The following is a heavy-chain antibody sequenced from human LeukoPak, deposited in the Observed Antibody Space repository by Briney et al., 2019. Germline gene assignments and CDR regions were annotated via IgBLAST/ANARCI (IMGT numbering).Heavy chain of an antibody. D-gene: IGHD3-3*01. CDR2: ISYDGSNK. V-gene: IGHV3-30*04. J-gene: IGHJ5*02. CDR1: GFTFSSYA. Sequence: PGGSLRLSCAASGFTFSSYAMHWVRQAPGKGLEWVAVISYDGSNKYYADSVKGRFTISRDNSKNTLYLQMNSLRAEDTAVYYCARDPAVDDFWSGYFSGWFDPWGQGTLVTVSS. CDR3: ARDPAVDDFWSGYFSGWFDP.